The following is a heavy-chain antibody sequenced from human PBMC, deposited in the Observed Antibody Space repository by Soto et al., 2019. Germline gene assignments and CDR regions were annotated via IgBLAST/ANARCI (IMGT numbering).Heavy chain of an antibody. CDR1: GYTFTSYG. Sequence: ASVKVSCKASGYTFTSYGISWVRQAPGQGLEWMGWISAYNGNTNYAQKLQGRVTMTTDTSTSTAYMELRSLRSDDTAVYYCARSYYDILTGSHFDYWGQGTLVTVSS. D-gene: IGHD3-9*01. CDR2: ISAYNGNT. J-gene: IGHJ4*02. CDR3: ARSYYDILTGSHFDY. V-gene: IGHV1-18*01.